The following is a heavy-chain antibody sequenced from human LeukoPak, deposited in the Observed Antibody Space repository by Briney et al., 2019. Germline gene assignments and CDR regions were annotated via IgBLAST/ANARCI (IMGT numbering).Heavy chain of an antibody. D-gene: IGHD3-3*01. J-gene: IGHJ4*02. Sequence: PGRSLRLSCAASGFTFSTYGMHWVRQAPGKGLEWVAVIWYDGSNKYYADSVKGRFTISRDNAKNTLYLQMNSLRAEDTAVYYCAKSVFWSGYYWGQGTLVTVSS. V-gene: IGHV3-33*06. CDR2: IWYDGSNK. CDR3: AKSVFWSGYY. CDR1: GFTFSTYG.